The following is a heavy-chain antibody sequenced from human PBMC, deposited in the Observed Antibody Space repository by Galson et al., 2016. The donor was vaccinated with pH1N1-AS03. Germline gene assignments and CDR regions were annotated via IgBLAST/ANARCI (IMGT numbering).Heavy chain of an antibody. D-gene: IGHD4-17*01. V-gene: IGHV4-39*01. Sequence: TLSLTCTVSGGSISTSSYYWGWIRQPPGKGLEWIGSIYYSGSTYYNPSLKSRVTISVDTSKNQFFLKLSSVTAADTAVYNCARHLYGDYVGWFDPWGQGTLVTVSS. CDR1: GGSISTSSYY. J-gene: IGHJ5*02. CDR2: IYYSGST. CDR3: ARHLYGDYVGWFDP.